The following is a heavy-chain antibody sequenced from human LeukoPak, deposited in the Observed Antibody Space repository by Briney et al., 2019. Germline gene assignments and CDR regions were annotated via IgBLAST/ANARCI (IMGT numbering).Heavy chain of an antibody. CDR1: GFTFSSYA. V-gene: IGHV3-23*01. CDR2: ISGSGGST. D-gene: IGHD3-10*01. J-gene: IGHJ4*02. Sequence: PGGSLRLSCAASGFTFSSYAMSWVRQAPGKGPEWVSAISGSGGSTYYADSVKGRFTISRDNSKNTLYLQMNSLRAEDTAVYCCAKEDRSSLLWFGDPAGYFDYWGQGTLVTVSS. CDR3: AKEDRSSLLWFGDPAGYFDY.